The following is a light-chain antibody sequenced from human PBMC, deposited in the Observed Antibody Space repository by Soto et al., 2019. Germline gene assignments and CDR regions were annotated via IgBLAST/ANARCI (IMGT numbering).Light chain of an antibody. J-gene: IGKJ1*01. CDR3: QQSYSNPRT. Sequence: DIQMTQSPSSLSASVGDRVTITCRASQSISSYLNWYQHKPGKAPNLLIYAATTLQSGVPSRFSGSESGTDFTLTISSLQPEDFATYYCQQSYSNPRTFGQGTKVDIK. CDR2: AAT. CDR1: QSISSY. V-gene: IGKV1-39*01.